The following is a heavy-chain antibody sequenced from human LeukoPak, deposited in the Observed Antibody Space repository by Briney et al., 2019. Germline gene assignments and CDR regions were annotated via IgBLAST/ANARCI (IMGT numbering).Heavy chain of an antibody. V-gene: IGHV3-53*01. D-gene: IGHD3-22*01. CDR2: IYSGGST. CDR3: VRDRAYYYDSSARAAN. CDR1: GFTVSSNY. Sequence: PAGSLRLTCAASGFTVSSNYMSWVRQAPGQGQEWVSVIYSGGSTYYADSVKGRFTISRDNSKNTLYLQMNSLRAEDTAVYYCVRDRAYYYDSSARAANWGQGTLVTVSS. J-gene: IGHJ4*02.